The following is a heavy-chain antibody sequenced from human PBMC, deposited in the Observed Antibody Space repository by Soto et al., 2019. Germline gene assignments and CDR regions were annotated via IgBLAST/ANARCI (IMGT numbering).Heavy chain of an antibody. V-gene: IGHV3-30*03. Sequence: PGGSLRLSCAASGFTFSSYGMHWVRQAPGKGLEWVAVISYDGSNKYYADSVKGRFTISRDNSKNTLYLQMNSLRAEDTAVYCCASTYYDFLGLTRHYYMDVWGKGNTVTVSS. J-gene: IGHJ6*03. CDR2: ISYDGSNK. CDR3: ASTYYDFLGLTRHYYMDV. D-gene: IGHD3-3*01. CDR1: GFTFSSYG.